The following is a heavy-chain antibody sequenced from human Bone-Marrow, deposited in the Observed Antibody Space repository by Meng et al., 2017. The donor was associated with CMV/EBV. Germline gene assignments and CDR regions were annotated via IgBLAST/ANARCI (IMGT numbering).Heavy chain of an antibody. CDR2: IKTTIAGGTT. V-gene: IGHV3-15*01. D-gene: IGHD2-21*02. J-gene: IGHJ6*02. CDR1: GFNFSKTW. Sequence: GESLKISCAASGFNFSKTWMTWVRQAPGKGLEWVGRIKTTIAGGTTAYAAPVQGRFSISRDDSKNTLYLQMNSLKTEDTAVYFCATDLDFYHYYYGRDVWGQGNTVNV. CDR3: ATDLDFYHYYYGRDV.